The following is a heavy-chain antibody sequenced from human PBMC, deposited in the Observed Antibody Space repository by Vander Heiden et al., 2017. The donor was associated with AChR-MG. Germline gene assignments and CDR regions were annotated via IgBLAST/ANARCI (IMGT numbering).Heavy chain of an antibody. CDR2: IHYSGST. Sequence: QLQLQESGPGLAKPSETLSLTCTVSGGSISNSRYSWGWIRQPPGKGPEWIGTIHYSGSTYYNPTLKSRVTISVDTSKNQFSLNLSSVTAADTSLYFCAGHRSSQNDDSGSPPFDSWGQGTLVTVSS. J-gene: IGHJ4*02. V-gene: IGHV4-39*01. D-gene: IGHD3-10*01. CDR3: AGHRSSQNDDSGSPPFDS. CDR1: GGSISNSRYS.